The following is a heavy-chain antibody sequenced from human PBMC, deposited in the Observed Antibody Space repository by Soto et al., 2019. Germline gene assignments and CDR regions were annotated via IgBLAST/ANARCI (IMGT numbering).Heavy chain of an antibody. D-gene: IGHD3-3*01. Sequence: EVQVVESGGGLVQPGGSLRLSCAVSGLTFSDYYFDWVRQSPGKGLEWVGRSKNKANGYTMEYAASVKGRFTISRDYSKNSVFLQMSSLRTEDTAVYYCVIVGRTSWGHGTTVTVPS. CDR1: GLTFSDYY. CDR2: SKNKANGYTM. V-gene: IGHV3-72*01. CDR3: VIVGRTS. J-gene: IGHJ3*01.